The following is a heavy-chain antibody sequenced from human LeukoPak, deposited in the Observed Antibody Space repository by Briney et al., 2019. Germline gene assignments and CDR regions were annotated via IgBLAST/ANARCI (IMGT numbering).Heavy chain of an antibody. Sequence: GGSLRHSCAASGFNFSSYSMNWVRQAPGKGLEWVSSIISSSSYIYYADSVKGRFTISRDNAKNSLYLQMNSLRAEDTAVYYCARARGIRVFDYWGQGTLVTVSS. CDR1: GFNFSSYS. D-gene: IGHD3-16*01. CDR2: IISSSSYI. J-gene: IGHJ4*02. CDR3: ARARGIRVFDY. V-gene: IGHV3-21*01.